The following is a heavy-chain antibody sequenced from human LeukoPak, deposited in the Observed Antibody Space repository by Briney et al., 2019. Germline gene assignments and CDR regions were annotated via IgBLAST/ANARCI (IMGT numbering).Heavy chain of an antibody. CDR2: ISPNIGDA. V-gene: IGHV1-2*02. CDR3: ARMALDGGDSIGFDS. Sequence: ASVQVSCKASGYTFPDYFIHWVRPAPGQGLEWMGWISPNIGDASYAQKFQDRVTMTRDRSINTAYMELSRLTSDDTAVYYCARMALDGGDSIGFDSWGQGTLVTVSS. CDR1: GYTFPDYF. D-gene: IGHD2-21*02. J-gene: IGHJ5*01.